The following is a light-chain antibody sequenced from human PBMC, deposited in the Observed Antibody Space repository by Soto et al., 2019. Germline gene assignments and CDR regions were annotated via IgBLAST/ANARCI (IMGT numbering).Light chain of an antibody. V-gene: IGLV2-14*01. Sequence: QSALTQPASVSGSPGQSIAISCTGTSSDVGGYDYVSWYQQHPGKAPKPMIYDVSNRPSGVSNRFSGSKSDNTASLTISGLQAEDEADYYCSSYTSSSTYVFGTGTKVTVL. CDR2: DVS. CDR1: SSDVGGYDY. J-gene: IGLJ1*01. CDR3: SSYTSSSTYV.